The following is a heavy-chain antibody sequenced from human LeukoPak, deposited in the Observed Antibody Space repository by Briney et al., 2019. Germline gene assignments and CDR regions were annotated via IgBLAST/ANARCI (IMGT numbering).Heavy chain of an antibody. CDR2: INHSGST. CDR1: GGSFSGYY. CDR3: ARAYVDTAMNNWFDP. J-gene: IGHJ5*02. V-gene: IGHV4-34*01. D-gene: IGHD5-18*01. Sequence: SETLSLTCAVYGGSFSGYYWSWIRQPPGKGLEWIGEINHSGSTNYNPSLKSRVTISVDTSKNQFSLKLSSVTAADTAVYYCARAYVDTAMNNWFDPWGQGTLVTVSS.